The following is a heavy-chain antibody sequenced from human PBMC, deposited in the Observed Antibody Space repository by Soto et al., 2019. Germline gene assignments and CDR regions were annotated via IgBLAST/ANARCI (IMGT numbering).Heavy chain of an antibody. V-gene: IGHV5-51*01. Sequence: GEPLKISCKGSGYSFTSYWIGWVRQMPGKGLEWMGIIYPGDSDTRYSPSFQGQVTISADKSISTAYLQWSSLKASDTAMYYCARQQYDFWSGYNYYYYYGMDVWGQGTTVTVSS. CDR2: IYPGDSDT. D-gene: IGHD3-3*01. CDR1: GYSFTSYW. J-gene: IGHJ6*02. CDR3: ARQQYDFWSGYNYYYYYGMDV.